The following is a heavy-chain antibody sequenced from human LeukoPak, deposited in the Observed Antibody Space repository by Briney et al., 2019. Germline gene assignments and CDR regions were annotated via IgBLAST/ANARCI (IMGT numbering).Heavy chain of an antibody. CDR2: ISGSGGST. J-gene: IGHJ4*02. V-gene: IGHV3-23*01. CDR3: AKDSQWLVTGYFDY. CDR1: GFTFSSYA. Sequence: PGGSLRLSCVVSGFTFSSYAMSWVRQAPGKGLEWVSGISGSGGSTYYADSVKGRFTISRDNTKNTLYLQMNSLRAEDTAVYYCAKDSQWLVTGYFDYWGQGTLVTVSS. D-gene: IGHD6-19*01.